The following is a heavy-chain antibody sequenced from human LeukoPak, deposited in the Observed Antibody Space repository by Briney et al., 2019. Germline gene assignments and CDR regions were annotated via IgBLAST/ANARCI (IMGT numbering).Heavy chain of an antibody. D-gene: IGHD5-12*01. CDR3: AREGSGYPY. CDR2: INPNSGGT. V-gene: IGHV1-2*02. Sequence: VKVSCKASGYTFTGYYMHWVRQAPGQGLEWMGWINPNSGGTNYAQKFQGRVTMTRDTSISTAYMEVSRLTSDDTAVFYCAREGSGYPYWGQGTLVTVSS. J-gene: IGHJ4*02. CDR1: GYTFTGYY.